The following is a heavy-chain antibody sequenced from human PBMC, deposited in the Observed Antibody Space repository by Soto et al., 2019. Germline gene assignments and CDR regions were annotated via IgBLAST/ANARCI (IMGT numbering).Heavy chain of an antibody. CDR1: GFTFSSYA. D-gene: IGHD5-12*01. V-gene: IGHV3-23*01. Sequence: EVQLLESGGGLVQPGGSLRLSCAASGFTFSSYAMSWVRQAPGKGLEWVSAISGSGGSTYYADSVKGRFTISRDNSKITLYLQMNSLRAEDTAVYYCANRHEEIVATFLDYWGQGTLVTVSS. J-gene: IGHJ4*02. CDR2: ISGSGGST. CDR3: ANRHEEIVATFLDY.